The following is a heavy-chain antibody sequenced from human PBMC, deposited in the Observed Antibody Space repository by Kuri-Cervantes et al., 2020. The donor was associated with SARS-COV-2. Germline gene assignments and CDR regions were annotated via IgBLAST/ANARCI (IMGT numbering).Heavy chain of an antibody. Sequence: GSLRLSCAVSGYSISSDYYWGWIRQPPGKGLEWIGSMHHSGRTYYNPSLKSRVTISVDTSKNQFSLKLSSVTAADTAEYYCARPGGFLDVWGKGTTVTVSS. CDR1: GYSISSDYY. V-gene: IGHV4-38-2*01. J-gene: IGHJ6*04. CDR2: MHHSGRT. CDR3: ARPGGFLDV. D-gene: IGHD4-23*01.